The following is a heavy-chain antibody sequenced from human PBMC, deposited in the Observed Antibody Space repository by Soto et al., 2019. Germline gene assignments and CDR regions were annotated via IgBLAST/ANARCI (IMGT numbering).Heavy chain of an antibody. V-gene: IGHV4-4*07. CDR3: AREGSYSAYNFAHGIQLCYCDF. CDR2: IFSSGST. D-gene: IGHD5-12*01. J-gene: IGHJ4*02. CDR1: GGPINTFY. Sequence: SETLSLTCTVSGGPINTFYWSWVRQPAGKGLEWIGRIFSSGSTSFNPSLESRVAMSVDTSKNHFSLNLSSVTAADMAVHYCAREGSYSAYNFAHGIQLCYCDFWGQGALVTVS.